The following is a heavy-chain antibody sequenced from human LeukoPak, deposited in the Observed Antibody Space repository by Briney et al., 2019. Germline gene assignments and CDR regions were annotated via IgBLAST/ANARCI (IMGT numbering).Heavy chain of an antibody. CDR2: INPNSGGT. V-gene: IGHV1-2*02. D-gene: IGHD6-19*01. CDR3: ARDDGYSSGWYGTKLDY. CDR1: GYTFTGYY. Sequence: ASVKVSCKASGYTFTGYYMHWVRQAPGQGLEWMGWINPNSGGTNYAQKFQGRVTMTRDTTISTAYMELSRLRSDDTAVYYCARDDGYSSGWYGTKLDYWGQGTLVTVSS. J-gene: IGHJ4*02.